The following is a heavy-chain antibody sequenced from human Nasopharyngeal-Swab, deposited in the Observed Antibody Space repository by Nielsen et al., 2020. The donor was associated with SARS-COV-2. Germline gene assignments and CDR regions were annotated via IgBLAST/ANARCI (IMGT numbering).Heavy chain of an antibody. CDR1: GFTFSSYS. V-gene: IGHV3-21*01. CDR3: ARGYDFRSGSNAFDI. J-gene: IGHJ3*02. Sequence: GESLKISCAASGFTFSSYSMNWVRQAPGKGLEWVSSITSGSSYIYYADSVKGRFTISRDNAKNSPFLQMNSLRAEDTAVYYCARGYDFRSGSNAFDIWGQGTMVTVSS. CDR2: ITSGSSYI. D-gene: IGHD3-3*01.